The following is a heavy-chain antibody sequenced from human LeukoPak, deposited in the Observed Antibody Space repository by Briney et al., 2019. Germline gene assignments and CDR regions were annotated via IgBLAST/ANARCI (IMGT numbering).Heavy chain of an antibody. Sequence: ASVKVSCKASGYTFTSYYMHWVRQAPGQGLEWMGIINPSGGSTSYAQKFQGGVTMTRDMSTSTVYMELSSLRSEDTAVYYCARASREWGYYYGYYYYYMDVWGKGTTVTVSS. CDR3: ARASREWGYYYGYYYYYMDV. CDR2: INPSGGST. CDR1: GYTFTSYY. D-gene: IGHD3-22*01. V-gene: IGHV1-46*01. J-gene: IGHJ6*03.